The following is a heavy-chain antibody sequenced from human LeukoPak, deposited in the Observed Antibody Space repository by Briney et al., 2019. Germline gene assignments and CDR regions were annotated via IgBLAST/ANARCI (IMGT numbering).Heavy chain of an antibody. V-gene: IGHV3-48*01. CDR2: INGGGSPI. Sequence: GGSLRLSCATSGFTFSRDSMNWVRQAPGKGLEWVSYINGGGSPIYYADSVRGRFTISRDNAKNSLYLQMNSLRAEDTAVYYCVRDNPRCCGVIPTNIDDYWGQGTLVTVSS. CDR3: VRDNPRCCGVIPTNIDDY. CDR1: GFTFSRDS. D-gene: IGHD2-21*01. J-gene: IGHJ4*02.